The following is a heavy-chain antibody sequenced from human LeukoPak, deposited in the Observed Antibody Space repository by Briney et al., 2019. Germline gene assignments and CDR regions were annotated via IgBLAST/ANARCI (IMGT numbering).Heavy chain of an antibody. Sequence: ASVKVSRKASGGTFSSYAISWVRQAPGQGLEWMGGIIPIFGTANYAQKFQGRVTITADESTSTAYMELSSLRSEDTAVYYCARVDYVWGSYRGYYFDYWGQGTLVTVSS. CDR2: IIPIFGTA. J-gene: IGHJ4*02. CDR1: GGTFSSYA. V-gene: IGHV1-69*01. D-gene: IGHD3-16*02. CDR3: ARVDYVWGSYRGYYFDY.